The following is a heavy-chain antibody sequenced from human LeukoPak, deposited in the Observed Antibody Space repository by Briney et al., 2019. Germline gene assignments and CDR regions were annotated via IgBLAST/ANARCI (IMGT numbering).Heavy chain of an antibody. CDR1: GYTFTSYG. V-gene: IGHV1-18*01. D-gene: IGHD5-18*01. CDR3: ARFSPDTTIVTESY. Sequence: ASVKVSCKASGYTFTSYGISWVRQAPGQGLEWMGWISAYNGNTNYAQKLQGRVTMTTDTSTSTAYMELRSLRSDDTAVYYCARFSPDTTIVTESYWGQGTLVTVSS. CDR2: ISAYNGNT. J-gene: IGHJ4*02.